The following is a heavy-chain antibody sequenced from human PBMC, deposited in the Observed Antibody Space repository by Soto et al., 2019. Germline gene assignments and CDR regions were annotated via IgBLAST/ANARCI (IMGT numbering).Heavy chain of an antibody. Sequence: GGSLRLSCAASGFTFSSYGMHWVRQAPGKGLEWVAVIWYDGSNKYYADSVKGRFTISRDNSKNTLYLQMNSLRAEDTAVYYCARDPRSYGYYYGMDVWGQGTTVTVSS. CDR3: ARDPRSYGYYYGMDV. D-gene: IGHD3-10*01. CDR1: GFTFSSYG. J-gene: IGHJ6*02. CDR2: IWYDGSNK. V-gene: IGHV3-33*01.